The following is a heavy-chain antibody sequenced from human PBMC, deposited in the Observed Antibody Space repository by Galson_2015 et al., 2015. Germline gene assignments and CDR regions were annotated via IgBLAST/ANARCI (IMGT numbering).Heavy chain of an antibody. Sequence: QSGAEVKKPGESLRISCKGSGYSFTSYWISWVRQMPGKGLEWMGRIDPSDSYTNYSPSFQGHVTISADKSISTAYLQWSSLKASDTATYYCARYDYGDYWILPPDYWGQGTLVTVSS. J-gene: IGHJ4*02. D-gene: IGHD4-17*01. V-gene: IGHV5-10-1*01. CDR3: ARYDYGDYWILPPDY. CDR1: GYSFTSYW. CDR2: IDPSDSYT.